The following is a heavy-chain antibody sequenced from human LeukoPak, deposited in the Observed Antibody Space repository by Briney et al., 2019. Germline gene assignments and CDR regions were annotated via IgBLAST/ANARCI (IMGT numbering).Heavy chain of an antibody. V-gene: IGHV3-66*01. Sequence: GGSLRLSCAASGFTVSSNYMTWVRQAPGRRLEWVSVIYSGGSTYYADSVKGRFTISRDNSKNTLYLQMNSLRAEDTAVYYCARKWSYYDSSGKIDAFDIWGQGTMVTVS. CDR2: IYSGGST. D-gene: IGHD3-22*01. J-gene: IGHJ3*02. CDR1: GFTVSSNY. CDR3: ARKWSYYDSSGKIDAFDI.